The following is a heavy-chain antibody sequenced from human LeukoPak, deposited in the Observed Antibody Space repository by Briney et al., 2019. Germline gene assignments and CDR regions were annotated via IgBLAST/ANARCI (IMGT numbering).Heavy chain of an antibody. V-gene: IGHV4-61*02. CDR2: IYTSGST. CDR3: ARSGGSGAFDI. D-gene: IGHD3-10*01. J-gene: IGHJ3*02. CDR1: GGSISSGSYY. Sequence: SQTLSLTCTVSGGSISSGSYYWSWIRQPAGKGLEWIGRIYTSGSTNYNPSLKSRVTISVDTPKNQFSLKLSSVTAADTAVYYCARSGGSGAFDIWGQGTMVTVSS.